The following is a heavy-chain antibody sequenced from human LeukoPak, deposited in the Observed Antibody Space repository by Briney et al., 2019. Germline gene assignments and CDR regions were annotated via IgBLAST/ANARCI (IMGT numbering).Heavy chain of an antibody. CDR2: ISGSGSSI. Sequence: GGSLRLSCVASGFTFSDYYMTWVRQAPGKGLEWVSYISGSGSSIYYADSVKGRFTISRDNAKNSLYLQVNSLRAEDTAVYYCARGHMVSTSWDYWGQGTLVTVCS. J-gene: IGHJ4*02. V-gene: IGHV3-11*01. CDR1: GFTFSDYY. D-gene: IGHD5/OR15-5a*01. CDR3: ARGHMVSTSWDY.